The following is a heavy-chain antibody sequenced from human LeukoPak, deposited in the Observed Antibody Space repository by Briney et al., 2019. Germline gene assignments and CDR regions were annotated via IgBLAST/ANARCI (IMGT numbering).Heavy chain of an antibody. J-gene: IGHJ4*02. CDR2: ISGSGGST. D-gene: IGHD3-3*01. Sequence: PGGSLRLSCAASGFTFSSYAMSWVRQAPGKGLEWVSAISGSGGSTYYADSVKGRFTISRDNSKNTLYLQMNSLRAEDTAVYYCAKDRFLNLWSGYSKPFDYWGQGTLVTVSS. V-gene: IGHV3-23*01. CDR1: GFTFSSYA. CDR3: AKDRFLNLWSGYSKPFDY.